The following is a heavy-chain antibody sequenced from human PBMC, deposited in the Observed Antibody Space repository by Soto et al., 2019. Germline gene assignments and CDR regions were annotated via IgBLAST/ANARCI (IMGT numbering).Heavy chain of an antibody. D-gene: IGHD6-13*01. CDR1: GFTFSSYG. J-gene: IGHJ4*02. V-gene: IGHV3-33*01. CDR2: IWYDGSNK. CDR3: ARVPTSSSWAFDY. Sequence: SGGSLRLSCAASGFTFSSYGMHWVRQAPGKGLEWVAVIWYDGSNKYYADSVKGRFTISRDNSKNTLYLQMNSLRAEDTAVYYCARVPTSSSWAFDYWGQGTLVTVSS.